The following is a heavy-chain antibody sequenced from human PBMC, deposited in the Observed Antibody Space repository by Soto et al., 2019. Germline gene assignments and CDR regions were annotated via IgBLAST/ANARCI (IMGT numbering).Heavy chain of an antibody. Sequence: LRLSCAASGFTCSSYDMSWVRQAPGKGLEWVSTILVGGSTHYPDSVKGRFTISRDNSKNTVFLQMNSLTAGDTAVYYCEKATATGGGAFDICGQGTMVTVSS. D-gene: IGHD2-8*02. CDR2: ILVGGST. V-gene: IGHV3-23*01. CDR1: GFTCSSYD. J-gene: IGHJ3*02. CDR3: EKATATGGGAFDI.